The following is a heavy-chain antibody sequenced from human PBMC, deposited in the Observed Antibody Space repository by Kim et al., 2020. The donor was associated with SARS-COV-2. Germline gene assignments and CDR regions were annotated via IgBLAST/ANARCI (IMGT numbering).Heavy chain of an antibody. J-gene: IGHJ6*02. CDR1: GFTFSSYS. V-gene: IGHV3-21*01. Sequence: GGSLRLSCAASGFTFSSYSMNWVRQAPGKGLEWVSSISSSSSYIYYADSVKGRFTISRDNAKNSLYLQMNSLRAEDTAVYYCAREGGDFWTVGEYYYYYGMDVWGQGTTVTVSS. CDR3: AREGGDFWTVGEYYYYYGMDV. CDR2: ISSSSSYI. D-gene: IGHD3-3*01.